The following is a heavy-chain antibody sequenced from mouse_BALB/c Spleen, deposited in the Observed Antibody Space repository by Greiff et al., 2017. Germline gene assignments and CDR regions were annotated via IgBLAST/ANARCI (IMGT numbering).Heavy chain of an antibody. CDR1: GYTFTDYW. CDR3: ARDDYGWGSYAIDC. V-gene: IGHV1-69*01. J-gene: IGHJ4*01. Sequence: VQLQQPGAELVMPGASVKMSCKASGYTFTDYWMHWVKQRPGQGLEWIGAIDTSDSYTSHNQKFKGKATLTVDESSSTAYMQLSSLPSEDSAVYYCARDDYGWGSYAIDCWGQGTSGTVSS. CDR2: IDTSDSYT. D-gene: IGHD2-4*01.